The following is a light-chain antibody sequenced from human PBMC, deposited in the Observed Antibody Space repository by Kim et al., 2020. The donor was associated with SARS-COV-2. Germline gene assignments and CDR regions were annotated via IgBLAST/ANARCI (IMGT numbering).Light chain of an antibody. J-gene: IGKJ1*01. CDR3: TQYNYWPPWT. V-gene: IGKV3-15*01. CDR2: DAS. Sequence: EIVMTQSPATLSMSPGERATLSCRASQSIRADLAWYQQKSGQAPRLLIYDASTRATGVPARFTGSGSGTDFTLTINDLQSEDFAMYYCTQYNYWPPWTFGQGTKVDIK. CDR1: QSIRAD.